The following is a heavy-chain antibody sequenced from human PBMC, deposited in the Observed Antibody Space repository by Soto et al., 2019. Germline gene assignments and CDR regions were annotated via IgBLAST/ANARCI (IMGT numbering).Heavy chain of an antibody. CDR1: GGSISSYY. D-gene: IGHD4-17*01. CDR3: AGGDYYGDYVREAEPDAFDI. CDR2: IYYSGST. Sequence: SETLSLTCTVSGGSISSYYWSWIRQPPGKGLEWIGYIYYSGSTNYNPSLKSRVTISVDTSKNQFSLKLSSVTAADTAVYYCAGGDYYGDYVREAEPDAFDIWGQGTMVTVSS. V-gene: IGHV4-59*01. J-gene: IGHJ3*02.